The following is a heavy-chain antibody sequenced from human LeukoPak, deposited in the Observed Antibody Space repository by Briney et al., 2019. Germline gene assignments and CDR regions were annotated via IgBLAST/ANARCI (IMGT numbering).Heavy chain of an antibody. CDR1: GLTFNNYA. Sequence: GGSLRLSCAVSGLTFNNYAMSWVRQAPGKGLEWVSAIGKSGDHTYYAASAKGRFTIYRDNSKNTQYLQMNSLRAEDTAVYYCAAIQERYYYYGMDVWGQGTTVTVSS. CDR2: IGKSGDHT. D-gene: IGHD6-25*01. J-gene: IGHJ6*02. V-gene: IGHV3-23*01. CDR3: AAIQERYYYYGMDV.